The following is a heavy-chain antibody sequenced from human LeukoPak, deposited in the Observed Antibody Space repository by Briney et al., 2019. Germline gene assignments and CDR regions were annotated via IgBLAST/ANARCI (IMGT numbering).Heavy chain of an antibody. CDR3: ARVVAAVADNWFDP. V-gene: IGHV4-34*01. D-gene: IGHD6-19*01. CDR1: GGSFSGYY. CDR2: INHSGST. J-gene: IGHJ5*02. Sequence: KPSETLSLTCAVYGGSFSGYYWSWIRQPPGKGLEWIGEINHSGSTNYNPSLKSRATISVDTFKNQFSLKLSSVTAADTAVYYCARVVAAVADNWFDPWGQGTLVTVSS.